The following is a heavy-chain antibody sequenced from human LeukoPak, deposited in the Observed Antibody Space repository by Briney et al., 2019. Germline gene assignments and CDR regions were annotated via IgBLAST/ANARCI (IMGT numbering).Heavy chain of an antibody. V-gene: IGHV3-15*01. Sequence: GGSLRLSCAASGFTFSSYAMHWVRQAPGKGLEWVGRIKSKTYGGTTDYAAPVKGRFIISRDDSKNTLYVQMNSLKSEDTAVYYCTAFESGGFYWGQGTLVTVSS. CDR1: GFTFSSYA. D-gene: IGHD2-15*01. J-gene: IGHJ4*02. CDR2: IKSKTYGGTT. CDR3: TAFESGGFY.